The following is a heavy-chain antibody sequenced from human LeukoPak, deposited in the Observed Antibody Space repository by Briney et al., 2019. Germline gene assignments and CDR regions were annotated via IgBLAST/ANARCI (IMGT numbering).Heavy chain of an antibody. J-gene: IGHJ4*02. V-gene: IGHV4-30-4*01. CDR1: GVSISSGDYY. CDR2: IYYSGST. CDR3: ARVEYGDYYFDY. Sequence: SETLSLTCTVSGVSISSGDYYWSWIRQPPGKGLEWIGYIYYSGSTYYNPSLKSRVTISVDTSKNQFSPKLSSVTAADTAVYYCARVEYGDYYFDYWGQGTLVTVSS. D-gene: IGHD4-17*01.